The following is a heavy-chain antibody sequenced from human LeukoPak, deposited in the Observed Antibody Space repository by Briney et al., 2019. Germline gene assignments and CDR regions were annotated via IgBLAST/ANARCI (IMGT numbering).Heavy chain of an antibody. V-gene: IGHV1-8*03. D-gene: IGHD6-13*01. CDR3: ARALDSSSWYYYYMDV. Sequence: ASVKVSCKASGYTFTSYDINWVRQATGQGLEWMGWMNPNSVNTGYAQKFQGRVTITRTTSISTAYMELSSLRSEDTAVYYCARALDSSSWYYYYMDVWGKGTTVTVSS. CDR2: MNPNSVNT. J-gene: IGHJ6*03. CDR1: GYTFTSYD.